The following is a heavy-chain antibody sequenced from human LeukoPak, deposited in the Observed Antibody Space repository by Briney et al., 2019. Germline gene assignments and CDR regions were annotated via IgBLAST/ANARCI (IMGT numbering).Heavy chain of an antibody. Sequence: PGGSLRLSCAASGFTFSSYAMSWVRQAPGKGLEWVSAISSSGGSTYYADSVKGRFTISRDNSKNTLYLQMNSLRAEDTAVYYCAKFQWELLTFDYWGQGTLVTVSS. CDR1: GFTFSSYA. J-gene: IGHJ4*02. CDR2: ISSSGGST. V-gene: IGHV3-23*01. D-gene: IGHD1-26*01. CDR3: AKFQWELLTFDY.